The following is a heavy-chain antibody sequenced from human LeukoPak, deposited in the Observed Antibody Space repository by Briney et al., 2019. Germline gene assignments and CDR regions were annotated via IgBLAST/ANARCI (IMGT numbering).Heavy chain of an antibody. J-gene: IGHJ4*02. Sequence: PGESLKISCKGSGYSFTSYWIGWVRQMPGKGLEWMGIIYPGDSDTRYSPSFQGQVTISADKSISTAYLQWSSLEASDTAIYYCARHSSWSSVTTPFDYWGQGTLVTVSS. CDR3: ARHSSWSSVTTPFDY. CDR1: GYSFTSYW. D-gene: IGHD4-17*01. V-gene: IGHV5-51*01. CDR2: IYPGDSDT.